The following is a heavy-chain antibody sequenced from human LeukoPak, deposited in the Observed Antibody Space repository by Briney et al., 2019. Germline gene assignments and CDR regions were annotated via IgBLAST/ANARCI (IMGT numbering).Heavy chain of an antibody. D-gene: IGHD1-26*01. CDR1: GSTFSSYE. CDR3: AREGSYYVSAFDY. J-gene: IGHJ4*02. CDR2: ISSSGSTI. V-gene: IGHV3-48*03. Sequence: PGESLRLSCAASGSTFSSYEMNWVRQAPGKGLEWVSYISSSGSTIYYADSVKGRFTISRDNAKNSLYLQMNSLRAEDTAVYYCAREGSYYVSAFDYWGQGTLVTVSS.